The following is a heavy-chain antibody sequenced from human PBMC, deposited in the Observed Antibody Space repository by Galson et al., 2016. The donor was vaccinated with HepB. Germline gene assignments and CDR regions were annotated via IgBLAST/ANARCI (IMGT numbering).Heavy chain of an antibody. Sequence: SVKVSCKASGYTFTGYSMHWVRQAPGQGLEWMGRINPKSDGTWYAQKLQGRVTMTTDTSISTAYMELSRLRSDDTAVYYCAILVEYYDFWSGARIDHWGQGTLVTVSS. CDR3: AILVEYYDFWSGARIDH. CDR2: INPKSDGT. J-gene: IGHJ4*02. D-gene: IGHD3-3*01. V-gene: IGHV1-2*06. CDR1: GYTFTGYS.